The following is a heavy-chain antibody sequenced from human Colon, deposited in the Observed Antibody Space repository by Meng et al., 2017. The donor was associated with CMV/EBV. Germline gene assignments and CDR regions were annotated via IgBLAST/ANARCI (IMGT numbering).Heavy chain of an antibody. Sequence: GESLKISCAASGFTFSSYATSWVRQAPGKGLEWVSAISGSGGSTYYADSVKGRFTISRDNSKNTLYLQMNSLRAEDTAVYYCAKEIVGAANDYWGQGTLVTVSS. CDR1: GFTFSSYA. V-gene: IGHV3-23*01. J-gene: IGHJ4*02. D-gene: IGHD1-26*01. CDR3: AKEIVGAANDY. CDR2: ISGSGGST.